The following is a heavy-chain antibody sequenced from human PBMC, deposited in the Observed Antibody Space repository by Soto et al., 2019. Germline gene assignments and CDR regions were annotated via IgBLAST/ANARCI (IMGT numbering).Heavy chain of an antibody. CDR2: MYPDDSDT. D-gene: IGHD2-15*01. CDR1: GYSFTKYW. CDR3: ARARTYCSGGNCYFPDSFDI. V-gene: IGHV5-51*01. J-gene: IGHJ3*02. Sequence: EVQLVQSGAEVKRPGESLKISCKGSGYSFTKYWIAWVRQMPGKGLEWMGIMYPDDSDTKYSPSFQGQVTMSADKSISTAYLQWGSLEPSDTSMYYCARARTYCSGGNCYFPDSFDIWGLGTMVTVSS.